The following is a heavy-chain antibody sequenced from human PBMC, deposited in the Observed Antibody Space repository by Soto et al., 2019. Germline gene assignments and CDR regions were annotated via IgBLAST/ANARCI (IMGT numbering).Heavy chain of an antibody. CDR2: ISAYNGNT. CDR3: ARDGDSSGWYWFDP. V-gene: IGHV1-18*01. D-gene: IGHD6-19*01. CDR1: GYTFTSYG. J-gene: IGHJ5*02. Sequence: GASVKVSCKASGYTFTSYGISWVRQAPGQGLECMGWISAYNGNTNYAQKLQGRVTMTTDTSTSTAYMELRSLRSDDTAVYYCARDGDSSGWYWFDPWGQGTLVTVSS.